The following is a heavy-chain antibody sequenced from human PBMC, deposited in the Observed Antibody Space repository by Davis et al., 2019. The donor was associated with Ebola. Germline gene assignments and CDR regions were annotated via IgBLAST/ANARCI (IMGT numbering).Heavy chain of an antibody. D-gene: IGHD3-16*01. Sequence: MPSETLSLTCTVSGGSVSSGSYYWSWIRQPPGKGLEWIGYIYYSGSTNYNPSLKSRVTISVDTSKNQFSLKLSSVTAADTAVYYCARGIGGAVGLFDPWGQGTLVTVSS. V-gene: IGHV4-61*01. J-gene: IGHJ5*02. CDR3: ARGIGGAVGLFDP. CDR1: GGSVSSGSYY. CDR2: IYYSGST.